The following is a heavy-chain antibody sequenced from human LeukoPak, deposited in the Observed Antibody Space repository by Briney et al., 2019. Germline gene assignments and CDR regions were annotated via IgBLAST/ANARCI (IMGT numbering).Heavy chain of an antibody. J-gene: IGHJ3*02. CDR1: GYTFNGYY. D-gene: IGHD4-23*01. CDR3: ARGLSVTTVEGAFDI. Sequence: ASVKVSCKASGYTFNGYYMHWVRQAPGQGLEWMGWINPNSGGTNYAQKFQGRVTMTRDTSISTAYMELSRLRSDDTAVYYCARGLSVTTVEGAFDIWGQGTMVTVSS. CDR2: INPNSGGT. V-gene: IGHV1-2*02.